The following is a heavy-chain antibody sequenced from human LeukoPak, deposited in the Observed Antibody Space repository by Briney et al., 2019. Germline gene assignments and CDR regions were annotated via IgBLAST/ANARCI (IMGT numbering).Heavy chain of an antibody. D-gene: IGHD2-15*01. CDR2: ISAYNGNT. CDR3: ARILKASGGSRSRY. Sequence: ASVKVSCXASGYTFTSYGISWVRQARGQGLEWMGWISAYNGNTNYAQKLQGRVTMTTDTSTSTAYMELRSLTSDDTAVYYCARILKASGGSRSRYWGQGTLVTVSS. J-gene: IGHJ4*02. V-gene: IGHV1-18*01. CDR1: GYTFTSYG.